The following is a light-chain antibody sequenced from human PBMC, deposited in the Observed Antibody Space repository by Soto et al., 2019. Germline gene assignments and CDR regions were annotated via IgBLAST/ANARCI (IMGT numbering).Light chain of an antibody. CDR3: AAWYDSLNAVV. J-gene: IGLJ2*01. CDR1: TSNLGGNT. CDR2: TNN. V-gene: IGLV1-44*01. Sequence: QSVLTQPPSVSGTPGHKVSISCSGSTSNLGGNTVNWYQQLPGTAPKLLIYTNNQRPSGVPDRFSGSKSGTSASLAISDLRSEDEAVFYCAAWYDSLNAVVFGGGTKVTVL.